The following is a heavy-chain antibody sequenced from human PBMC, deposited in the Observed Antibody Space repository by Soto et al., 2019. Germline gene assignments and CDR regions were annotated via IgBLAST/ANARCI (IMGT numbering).Heavy chain of an antibody. CDR3: AKDTSGYDYY. D-gene: IGHD5-12*01. V-gene: IGHV3-23*01. Sequence: GGSLRLSCAASGFTFSSYAMSWVRQAPGKGLEWVSGINRGGDSTFYADSVKARFTISRDNSKNMLHLQMNSLRAEDTAVYYCAKDTSGYDYYWGQGAQVTVSS. CDR1: GFTFSSYA. CDR2: INRGGDST. J-gene: IGHJ4*02.